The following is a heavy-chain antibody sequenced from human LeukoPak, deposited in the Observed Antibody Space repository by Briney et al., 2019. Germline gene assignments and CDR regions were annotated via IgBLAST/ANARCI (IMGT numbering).Heavy chain of an antibody. CDR1: GFTFSSYS. D-gene: IGHD3-3*01. V-gene: IGHV3-48*02. CDR3: ARDPATIFGVVIKRRDAFDI. CDR2: ISSSSSTI. Sequence: GGSLRLSCAASGFTFSSYSMTWVRQAPGKGLEWVSYISSSSSTIYYADSVKGRFTISRDNAKNSLYLQMNSLRDEDTAVYYCARDPATIFGVVIKRRDAFDIWGQGTMVTVSS. J-gene: IGHJ3*02.